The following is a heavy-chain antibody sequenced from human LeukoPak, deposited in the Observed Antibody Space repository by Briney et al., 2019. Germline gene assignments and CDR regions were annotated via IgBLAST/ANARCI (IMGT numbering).Heavy chain of an antibody. J-gene: IGHJ4*02. CDR1: GFTFSRYW. D-gene: IGHD2-2*01. CDR2: INTDGSST. CDR3: ARTIVPAAPLDY. Sequence: GGSLRLSCAASGFTFSRYWMHWVRQAPGKGLVWVSRINTDGSSTSYADSVKGRFTISRDNAENTLYLQMNSLRAEDTAVYYCARTIVPAAPLDYWGQGTLVTVSS. V-gene: IGHV3-74*01.